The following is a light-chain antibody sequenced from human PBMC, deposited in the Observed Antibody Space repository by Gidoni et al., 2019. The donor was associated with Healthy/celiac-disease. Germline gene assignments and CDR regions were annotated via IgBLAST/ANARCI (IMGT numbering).Light chain of an antibody. CDR1: NLGDKY. J-gene: IGLJ2*01. CDR2: KDS. Sequence: SYELTQPPSVSVSPGQTASITCSGDNLGDKYACWYQQKPGPSPLLVIYKDSKRPSGIPERFSGSNSGNTATLTISGTQAMDEADYYCQAWDSSTVVFGGGTKLTVL. CDR3: QAWDSSTVV. V-gene: IGLV3-1*01.